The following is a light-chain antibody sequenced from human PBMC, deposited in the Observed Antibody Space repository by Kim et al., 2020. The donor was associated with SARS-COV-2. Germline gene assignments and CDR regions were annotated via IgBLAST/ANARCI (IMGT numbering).Light chain of an antibody. V-gene: IGKV1-5*03. CDR2: KAS. CDR1: QSISSW. CDR3: QQYSSYPLT. Sequence: DIQMTQSLSTVSASVGDRVTITCRASQSISSWLAWYQQKPGKAPKLLIYKASSLESGVPPRFSGGGSGTDFTLTINSLQPDDFATYYCQQYSSYPLTVGGGTKVDIK. J-gene: IGKJ4*01.